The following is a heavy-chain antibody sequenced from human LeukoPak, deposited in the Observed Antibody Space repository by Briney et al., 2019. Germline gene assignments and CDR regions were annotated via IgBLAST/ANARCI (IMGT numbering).Heavy chain of an antibody. CDR2: ISGSGGST. CDR1: GFTFNNYA. V-gene: IGHV3-23*01. J-gene: IGHJ4*02. D-gene: IGHD5-12*01. CDR3: AKCGYSGYGHFDY. Sequence: GGSLRLSWAASGFTFNNYAMNWVRQAPVKGLEWVSAISGSGGSTNYADSVKGRFTISRDNSKNTLYLQMNSLRAEDTALYYCAKCGYSGYGHFDYWGQETLVTVSS.